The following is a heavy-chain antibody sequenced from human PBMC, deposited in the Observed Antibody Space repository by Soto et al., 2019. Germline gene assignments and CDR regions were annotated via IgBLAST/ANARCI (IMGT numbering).Heavy chain of an antibody. J-gene: IGHJ5*02. CDR2: IYYSGST. CDR1: GGSISSGDYY. CDR3: ARNNWNDVFWFDP. Sequence: PSETLSLTCTVSGGSISSGDYYWSWIRQPPGKGLEWIGYIYYSGSTFYNPSLKSRVIISVDTSKNQFSLNLRSVTAADTAVYFCARNNWNDVFWFDPWGQGTLVTVSS. D-gene: IGHD1-20*01. V-gene: IGHV4-30-4*02.